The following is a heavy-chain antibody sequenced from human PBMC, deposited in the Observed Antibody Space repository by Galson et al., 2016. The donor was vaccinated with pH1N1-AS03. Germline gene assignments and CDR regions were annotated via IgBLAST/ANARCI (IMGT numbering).Heavy chain of an antibody. V-gene: IGHV3-9*01. CDR1: GFTFDAYA. Sequence: SLRLSCAGSGFTFDAYAMHWVRQAPGKGLEWVSGIDWNSGTIGYTGSVKGRFTISRDNAKNSLYLQMNSLRGGDTALYYCAKSPGYCSAGSCSDQGYFDYWGPGTLVTVSS. CDR3: AKSPGYCSAGSCSDQGYFDY. D-gene: IGHD2-15*01. J-gene: IGHJ4*02. CDR2: IDWNSGTI.